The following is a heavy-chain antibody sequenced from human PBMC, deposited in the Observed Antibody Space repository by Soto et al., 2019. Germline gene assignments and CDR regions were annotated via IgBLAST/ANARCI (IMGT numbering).Heavy chain of an antibody. V-gene: IGHV3-7*05. CDR1: GFNINIHW. CDR3: AGDQDFYY. CDR2: IKQDGSVK. J-gene: IGHJ4*02. Sequence: EVQLVESGVGLVQPGGSLRLSCAASGFNINIHWMSWVRAAPGKGLEWVANIKQDGSVKYYVDSVKGRFTISRDNATNSLYLKMTCLRAEDTAVYYCAGDQDFYYWGQGTLVTVSS.